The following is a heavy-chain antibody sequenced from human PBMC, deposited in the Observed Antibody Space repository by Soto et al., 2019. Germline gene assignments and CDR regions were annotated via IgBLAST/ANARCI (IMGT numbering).Heavy chain of an antibody. CDR2: IWYDGSNK. D-gene: IGHD3-22*01. CDR1: GFTFSSYG. J-gene: IGHJ4*02. V-gene: IGHV3-33*01. CDR3: ARDQGTYYYDSSGYYPTYYFDY. Sequence: GGSLRLSCAASGFTFSSYGMHWVRQAPGKGLEWVAVIWYDGSNKYYADSVKGRFTISRDNSKNTLYLQMNSLRAEDTAVYYCARDQGTYYYDSSGYYPTYYFDYWGQGTLVTVSS.